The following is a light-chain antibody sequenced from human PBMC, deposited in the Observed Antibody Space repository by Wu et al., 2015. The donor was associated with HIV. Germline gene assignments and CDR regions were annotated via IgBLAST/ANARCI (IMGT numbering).Light chain of an antibody. V-gene: IGKV3-15*01. Sequence: EIVMTQSPATLSVSPGERATLSCRASQSVSSNLAWYQQKPGQAPRLLIYGASTRATGIPARFSGSGSGTEFTLTISGLRSDDVAVYYCQQYTNWPPLTFGGGTRVEIK. J-gene: IGKJ4*01. CDR3: QQYTNWPPLT. CDR2: GAS. CDR1: QSVSSN.